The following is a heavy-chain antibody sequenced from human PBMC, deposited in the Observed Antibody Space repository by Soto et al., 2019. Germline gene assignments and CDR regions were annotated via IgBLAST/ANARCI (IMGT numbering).Heavy chain of an antibody. CDR2: VSNNGGST. CDR3: AKDVGDFWSGSNY. CDR1: GFTFTSYA. J-gene: IGHJ4*02. D-gene: IGHD3-3*01. V-gene: IGHV3-23*01. Sequence: GGSLRLSCAASGFTFTSYAMSWVRQAPGKGLEWVSTVSNNGGSTYYADSVKGRFTISRDNSKNTLYLQMNSLGADDTAVYYCAKDVGDFWSGSNYWGQGTLVTVSS.